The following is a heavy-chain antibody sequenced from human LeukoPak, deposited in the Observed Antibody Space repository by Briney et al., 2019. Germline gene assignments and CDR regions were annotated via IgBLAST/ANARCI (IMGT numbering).Heavy chain of an antibody. Sequence: PGESLILSCTASGFTLGDSTRTSFRQAPGKGLEWVGFVRTKAYGGTKEYAASVKGRFTISIDDSNIIAYLQMNNLKAEDTAVYYCTRGAYGFFQHWGQGALVTVSS. V-gene: IGHV3-49*03. D-gene: IGHD5-12*01. J-gene: IGHJ1*01. CDR1: GFTLGDST. CDR2: VRTKAYGGTK. CDR3: TRGAYGFFQH.